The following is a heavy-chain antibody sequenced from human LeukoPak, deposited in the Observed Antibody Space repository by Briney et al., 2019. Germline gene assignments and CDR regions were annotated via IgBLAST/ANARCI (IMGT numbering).Heavy chain of an antibody. J-gene: IGHJ4*02. V-gene: IGHV3-48*04. CDR3: AREGFYYDSSGYREGYYFDY. D-gene: IGHD3-22*01. CDR2: ISSSSSTI. Sequence: GGSLRLSCAASGFTFSSYSMNWVRQAPGKGLEWVSYISSSSSTIYYADSVKGRFTISRDNAKNSLYLQMNSLRAEDTAVYYCAREGFYYDSSGYREGYYFDYWGQGTLVTVSS. CDR1: GFTFSSYS.